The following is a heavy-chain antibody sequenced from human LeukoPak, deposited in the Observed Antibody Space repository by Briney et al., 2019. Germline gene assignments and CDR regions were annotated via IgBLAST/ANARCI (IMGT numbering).Heavy chain of an antibody. J-gene: IGHJ4*02. Sequence: GASVKVSCKASGYTFTGYYMHWVRQAPGQGLEWMGRINPNSGGTNYARKFQGRVTMTRDTSISTAYMELSRLRSDDTAVYYCARYCSSTSCFEAPSASYYFDYWGQGTLVTVSS. D-gene: IGHD2-2*01. CDR2: INPNSGGT. CDR1: GYTFTGYY. V-gene: IGHV1-2*06. CDR3: ARYCSSTSCFEAPSASYYFDY.